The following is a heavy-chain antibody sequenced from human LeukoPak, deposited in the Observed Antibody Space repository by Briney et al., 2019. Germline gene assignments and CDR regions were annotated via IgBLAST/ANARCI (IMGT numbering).Heavy chain of an antibody. J-gene: IGHJ3*02. CDR3: GRETTMFPTTGDWSIDAFDI. D-gene: IGHD4-11*01. V-gene: IGHV4-59*01. CDR1: GGSISSYY. CDR2: IYYSGST. Sequence: SETLSLTCTVSGGSISSYYWSWIRQPPGKGLEWIGYIYYSGSTNYNPSLKSRLTISVDTTKNQFSLKLSSVTAADTAVYYCGRETTMFPTTGDWSIDAFDIWGQGTMVTVSS.